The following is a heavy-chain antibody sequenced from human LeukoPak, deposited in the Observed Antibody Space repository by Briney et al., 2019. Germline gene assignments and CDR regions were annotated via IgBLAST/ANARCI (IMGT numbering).Heavy chain of an antibody. CDR3: ATLRPRQQLVVDH. V-gene: IGHV3-48*03. CDR2: ISGSGSTK. CDR1: GFTFSSYE. Sequence: GGSLRLSCAASGFTFSSYEMHWVRQAPGKGPEWVSYISGSGSTKYYADSVKGRFTISRDNALNSLHLQMSSLRDEDTAVYYCATLRPRQQLVVDHWGQGTRVTVSS. D-gene: IGHD6-13*01. J-gene: IGHJ4*02.